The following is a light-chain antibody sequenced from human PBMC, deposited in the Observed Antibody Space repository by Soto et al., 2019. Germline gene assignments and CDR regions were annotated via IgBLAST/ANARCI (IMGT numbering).Light chain of an antibody. V-gene: IGKV1-5*03. Sequence: VQMTLSPSALSASIGDRVTITCRASQSISSWLAWYQQKPGKAPKLLIYKASSLESGVPSRFSGSGSGTEFTLTINSLQADDFATYYCQQHNSFSITFGQGTRLEVK. J-gene: IGKJ5*01. CDR2: KAS. CDR1: QSISSW. CDR3: QQHNSFSIT.